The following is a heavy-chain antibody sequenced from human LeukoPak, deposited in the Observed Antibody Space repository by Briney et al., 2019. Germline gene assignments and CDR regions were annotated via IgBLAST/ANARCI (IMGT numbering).Heavy chain of an antibody. CDR3: AKDGMSGRPVLRYFDWSLDY. Sequence: GGSLRLSCAASGFTFSSYGMHWVRQAPGKGLEWVAVISYDGSNKYYADSVKGRFTISRDNSKNTLYLQMNSLRAEDTAVYYCAKDGMSGRPVLRYFDWSLDYWGQGTLVTVSS. J-gene: IGHJ4*02. V-gene: IGHV3-30*18. CDR1: GFTFSSYG. D-gene: IGHD3-9*01. CDR2: ISYDGSNK.